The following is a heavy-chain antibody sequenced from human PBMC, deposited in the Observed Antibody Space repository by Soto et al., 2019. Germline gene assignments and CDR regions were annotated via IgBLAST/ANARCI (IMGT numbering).Heavy chain of an antibody. J-gene: IGHJ6*02. Sequence: GESLTVSCQGSGYNFAYSWIGWVSQERGKGLEYMGVIYPADSDTKYSPSFQGQVTISADKSISTAYLQWSSLTASDTAMYYCARTLGLNYYYYGMDVWGQGTTVTVSS. CDR1: GYNFAYSW. CDR2: IYPADSDT. V-gene: IGHV5-51*01. D-gene: IGHD3-3*01. CDR3: ARTLGLNYYYYGMDV.